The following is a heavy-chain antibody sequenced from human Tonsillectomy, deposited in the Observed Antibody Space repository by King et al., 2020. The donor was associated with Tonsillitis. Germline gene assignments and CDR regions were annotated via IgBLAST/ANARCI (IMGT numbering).Heavy chain of an antibody. V-gene: IGHV3-21*01. CDR1: GLTFSSCT. J-gene: IGHJ6*02. D-gene: IGHD3-22*01. Sequence: VQLVESGGGLVKPGGSLRLSCAASGLTFSSCTMNWVRQAPGKGLEWVSSISSSGNYIYYADSVKGRFSISRDKAKNSLYLQMNSLRAEDTAMYYCARVTGDDYDSSGDYFSSTRDVYYAMDAWGQGTTVTVAS. CDR3: ARVTGDDYDSSGDYFSSTRDVYYAMDA. CDR2: ISSSGNYI.